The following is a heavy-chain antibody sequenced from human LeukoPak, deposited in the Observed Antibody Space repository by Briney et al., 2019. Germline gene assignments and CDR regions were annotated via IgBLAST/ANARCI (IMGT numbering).Heavy chain of an antibody. CDR1: GDSVSSNSAA. CDR2: TYYRSKWYN. D-gene: IGHD1-1*01. Sequence: KTSQTLSLTCAISGDSVSSNSAAWSWIRQSPSRGLEWLGRTYYRSKWYNDYAVSVTSRITINPDTSKNQFSLQLNSVTPEDTAVYYCARDGAATTDAFDIWGQGTMVTVSS. V-gene: IGHV6-1*01. J-gene: IGHJ3*02. CDR3: ARDGAATTDAFDI.